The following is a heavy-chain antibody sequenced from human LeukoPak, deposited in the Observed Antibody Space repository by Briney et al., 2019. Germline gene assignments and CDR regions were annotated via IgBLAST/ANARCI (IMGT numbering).Heavy chain of an antibody. Sequence: SETLSLTCTVSGGSISSYYWSWIRQPPGKGLEWIGYIYYSGSTNYNPSLKSRVTISVDTSKSQFSLKLSSVTAADTAVYYCARTPRSNWFDPWGQGTLVTVSS. CDR1: GGSISSYY. CDR3: ARTPRSNWFDP. J-gene: IGHJ5*02. V-gene: IGHV4-59*01. CDR2: IYYSGST.